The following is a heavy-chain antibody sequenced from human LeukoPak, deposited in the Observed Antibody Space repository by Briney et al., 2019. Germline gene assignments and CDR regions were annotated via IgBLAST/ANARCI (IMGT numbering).Heavy chain of an antibody. J-gene: IGHJ4*02. CDR1: GYSFTNYW. CDR2: INPDDTNI. CDR3: ARPRRAERDEDF. D-gene: IGHD1-1*01. Sequence: GESLKISCKASGYSFTNYWIGWVRQLPGKGLEWLAMINPDDTNIVYSPSFQEEVNISGDRSISTAYLQLSSLRAADTAMYYCARPRRAERDEDFWGQGTLVTVSS. V-gene: IGHV5-51*01.